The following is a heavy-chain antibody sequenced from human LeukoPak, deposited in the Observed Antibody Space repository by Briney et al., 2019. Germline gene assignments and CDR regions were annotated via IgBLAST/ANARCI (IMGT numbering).Heavy chain of an antibody. J-gene: IGHJ6*02. Sequence: GESLKISCKGSGYSFGNRWIGWVRQMPGKGLEWMGIIYPDDSDTIYSPSFEGQVTISADKSISTAYLQWSSLKASDTAMYYCARGAYGSGGSYNYYGMDVWGQGTTVTVS. V-gene: IGHV5-51*01. CDR1: GYSFGNRW. CDR3: ARGAYGSGGSYNYYGMDV. CDR2: IYPDDSDT. D-gene: IGHD3-10*01.